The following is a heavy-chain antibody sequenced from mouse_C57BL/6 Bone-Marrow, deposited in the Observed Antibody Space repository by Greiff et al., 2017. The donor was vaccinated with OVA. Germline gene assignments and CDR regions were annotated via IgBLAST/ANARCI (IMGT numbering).Heavy chain of an antibody. D-gene: IGHD1-1*01. V-gene: IGHV1-9*01. CDR2: ILPGSGST. J-gene: IGHJ3*01. CDR3: ARLGYYGSSYRFAY. CDR1: GYTFTGYW. Sequence: VQLQQSGAELMKPGASVKLSCKASGYTFTGYWIEWVKQRPGHGLEWIGEILPGSGSTNYNEKFKGKATFTADTSSNTAYMQLSSLTPEDSAIYYCARLGYYGSSYRFAYWGQGTLVTVSA.